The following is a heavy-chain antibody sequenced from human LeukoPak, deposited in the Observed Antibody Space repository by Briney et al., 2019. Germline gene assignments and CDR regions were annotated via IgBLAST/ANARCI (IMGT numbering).Heavy chain of an antibody. J-gene: IGHJ6*01. CDR1: GFTFSDYA. CDR2: ISSNGIST. Sequence: GGSLRLSCAASGFTFSDYAMNWVRQAPGKGLEYVSTISSNGISTYYANSVKGRFTISRDNSKNTLYLQMGSLRAEDMAVYYCARAHSTYNYRNGIDVWGEGTTVTVSS. CDR3: ARAHSTYNYRNGIDV. V-gene: IGHV3-64*01.